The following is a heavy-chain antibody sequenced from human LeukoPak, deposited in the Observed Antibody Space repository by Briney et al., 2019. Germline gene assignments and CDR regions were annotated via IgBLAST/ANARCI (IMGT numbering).Heavy chain of an antibody. CDR3: ARTNPHYYGSGSFYCFDY. Sequence: ASVKVSCKASGYTFTSYDINWVRQATGQGLEWMGWMNPNSGNTGYAQKFQGRVTMTRNTSISTAYMELSSLRSEDTAVYYCARTNPHYYGSGSFYCFDYWGQGTLVTVSS. D-gene: IGHD3-10*01. V-gene: IGHV1-8*01. J-gene: IGHJ4*02. CDR2: MNPNSGNT. CDR1: GYTFTSYD.